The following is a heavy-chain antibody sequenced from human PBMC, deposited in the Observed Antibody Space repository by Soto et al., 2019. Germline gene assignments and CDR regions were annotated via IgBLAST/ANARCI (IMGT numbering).Heavy chain of an antibody. CDR1: GYTFTSYG. CDR3: ARAIGLDYYYYYGMDV. CDR2: ISAYNGNT. Sequence: ASVKVSCKASGYTFTSYGISWVRQAPGQGLEWMGWISAYNGNTNYAQKLQGRVTMTTDTSTSTAYMELRSLRSDDTAVYYCARAIGLDYYYYYGMDVWGQGTTVTVSS. V-gene: IGHV1-18*01. D-gene: IGHD6-19*01. J-gene: IGHJ6*02.